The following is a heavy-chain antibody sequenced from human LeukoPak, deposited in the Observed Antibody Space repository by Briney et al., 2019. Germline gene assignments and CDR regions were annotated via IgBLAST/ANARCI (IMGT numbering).Heavy chain of an antibody. CDR1: GGTFSSYV. CDR2: IIPILDIA. J-gene: IGHJ6*02. CDR3: ARTYYDTRDYYYGMDV. D-gene: IGHD3-22*01. V-gene: IGHV1-69*04. Sequence: ASVKVSCKASGGTFSSYVISWVRQAPGQGLEWMGRIIPILDIAKYAQKFQGRVTITADKSTSTAYMELSSLRSEGTAVYYCARTYYDTRDYYYGMDVWGQGTTVTVSS.